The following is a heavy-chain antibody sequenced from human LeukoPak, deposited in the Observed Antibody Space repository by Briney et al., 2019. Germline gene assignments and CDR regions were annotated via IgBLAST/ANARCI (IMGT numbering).Heavy chain of an antibody. Sequence: GGSLRLSCAASGFTFSSYSMNWVRQAPGKGLEWVSSISSSSSYIYYADSVKGRFTISRDNAKNSLYLQMNSLRAEDTAVYYCARVAYYYDGSGYPRLDAFDIWGQGTMVTVSS. CDR3: ARVAYYYDGSGYPRLDAFDI. CDR2: ISSSSSYI. CDR1: GFTFSSYS. D-gene: IGHD3-22*01. J-gene: IGHJ3*02. V-gene: IGHV3-21*01.